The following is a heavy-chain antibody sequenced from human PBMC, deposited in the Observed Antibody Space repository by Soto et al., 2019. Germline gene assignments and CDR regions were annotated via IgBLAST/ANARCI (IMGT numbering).Heavy chain of an antibody. CDR1: GGSISSYY. J-gene: IGHJ6*02. CDR3: ARDCSLLRCDYGMDV. CDR2: IYYSGGT. D-gene: IGHD2-21*01. Sequence: QVQLQESGPGLVKPSETLSLTCTVSGGSISSYYWSWIRQPPGKGLEWIGYIYYSGGTNYNPSLKSRITLSVYTSKNQFSLKLSSVTAADTAVYYCARDCSLLRCDYGMDVWGQGTTVTVSS. V-gene: IGHV4-59*01.